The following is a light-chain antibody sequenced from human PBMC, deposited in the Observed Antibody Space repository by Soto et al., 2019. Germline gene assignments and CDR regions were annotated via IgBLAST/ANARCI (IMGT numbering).Light chain of an antibody. Sequence: EIVMTQSPATLSVSTGERVTLSCRASQSVSNNLVWYQQKPGQAPRLLMYGSSIRATGIPARFSGGGSGTEFTLTISSLQPEDFAIYYCQQTYTTPEITFGQGTRLEIK. J-gene: IGKJ5*01. CDR1: QSVSNN. V-gene: IGKV3-15*01. CDR2: GSS. CDR3: QQTYTTPEIT.